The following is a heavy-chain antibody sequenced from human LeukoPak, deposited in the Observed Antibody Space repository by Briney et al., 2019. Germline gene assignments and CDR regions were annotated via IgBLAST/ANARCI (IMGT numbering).Heavy chain of an antibody. J-gene: IGHJ4*02. CDR2: LSYDGSIQ. V-gene: IGHV3-30*04. CDR3: ARDSYSVVGKYDSSGYYGDS. D-gene: IGHD3-22*01. Sequence: PGRSLRLSCAASGFTFSSYAMHWVRQAPGKGLEWVAPLSYDGSIQYYPDSVKGRFTISRDNSKNTLYLQMNSLRAEDTAVYYCARDSYSVVGKYDSSGYYGDSWGQGTLVTVSS. CDR1: GFTFSSYA.